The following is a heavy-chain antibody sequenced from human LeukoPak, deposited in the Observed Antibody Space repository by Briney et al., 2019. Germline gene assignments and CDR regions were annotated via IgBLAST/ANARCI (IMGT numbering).Heavy chain of an antibody. D-gene: IGHD6-13*01. J-gene: IGHJ6*02. Sequence: ASVKVSCKASGYTFTSYGISWVRQAPGQGFEWMGWISAYNGNTNYAQKLQGRVTMTTDTSTSTAYMELRSLRSDDTAVYYCARLLAAAGLFEADYYYGMDVWGQGTTVTVSS. V-gene: IGHV1-18*01. CDR2: ISAYNGNT. CDR1: GYTFTSYG. CDR3: ARLLAAAGLFEADYYYGMDV.